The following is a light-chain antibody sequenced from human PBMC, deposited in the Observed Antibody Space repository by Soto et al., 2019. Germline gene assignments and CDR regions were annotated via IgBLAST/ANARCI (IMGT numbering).Light chain of an antibody. V-gene: IGKV3-20*01. J-gene: IGKJ1*01. CDR3: QQFGTSPKT. Sequence: VLTQSPGTLSLSPGERATISCRARQSISRYYLAWYQHKPGQAPRLLMNGASSRATGIPHRFSGSGSGTDFTLTISSLEPEDCGVYYCQQFGTSPKTFGQGTKVEIK. CDR2: GAS. CDR1: QSISRYY.